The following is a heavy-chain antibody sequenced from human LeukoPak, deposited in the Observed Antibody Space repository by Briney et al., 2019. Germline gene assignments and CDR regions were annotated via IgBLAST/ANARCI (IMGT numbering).Heavy chain of an antibody. D-gene: IGHD3-10*01. Sequence: GGSLRLSCTASGFTFSTYWINWVRQSPGKGLVWVALINGDGSTTTHADSVKGRFTITRDNAKNTAYLQMNSLRDEDTAVYFCARDYAGSPDYWGQGTLVTVSA. J-gene: IGHJ4*02. V-gene: IGHV3-74*03. CDR1: GFTFSTYW. CDR3: ARDYAGSPDY. CDR2: INGDGSTT.